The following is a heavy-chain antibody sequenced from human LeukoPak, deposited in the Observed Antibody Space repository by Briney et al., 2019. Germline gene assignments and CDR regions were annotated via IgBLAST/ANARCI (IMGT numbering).Heavy chain of an antibody. J-gene: IGHJ6*03. CDR1: GGSFSGYY. CDR2: INHSGST. Sequence: SETLSLTCAVYGGSFSGYYWSWIRQPPGKGLEWIGEINHSGSTNYNPSLKSRVTISVDTSRNQFSLKLSSVTAADTAVYYCARGGAAPTPYYYYYYMDVWGKGTTVTVSS. D-gene: IGHD6-13*01. CDR3: ARGGAAPTPYYYYYYMDV. V-gene: IGHV4-34*01.